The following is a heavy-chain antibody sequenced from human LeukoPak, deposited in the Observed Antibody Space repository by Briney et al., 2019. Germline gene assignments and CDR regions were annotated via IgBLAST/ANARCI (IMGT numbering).Heavy chain of an antibody. Sequence: GGSLRLSCAASGFTFSSYAMSWVRQAPGKGLEWVSYISSSGSTIYYADSVKGRFTISRDNAKNSLYLQMNSLRAEDTAVYYCAREPLLWFGEPPTYFDYWGQGTLVTVSS. CDR1: GFTFSSYA. V-gene: IGHV3-48*03. J-gene: IGHJ4*02. CDR2: ISSSGSTI. D-gene: IGHD3-10*01. CDR3: AREPLLWFGEPPTYFDY.